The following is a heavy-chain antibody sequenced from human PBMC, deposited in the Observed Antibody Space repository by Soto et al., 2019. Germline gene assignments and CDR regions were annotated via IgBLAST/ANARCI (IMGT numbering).Heavy chain of an antibody. CDR3: ARRKVWYGDRYYFDY. Sequence: GESLKISCKGSGYSFTSYWIGWVRQMPGKGLEWMGIIYPGDSDTRYSPSFQGQVTISADKSISTAYLQWSSLKASDTAMYYCARRKVWYGDRYYFDYWGQGTLVTVSS. D-gene: IGHD4-17*01. CDR2: IYPGDSDT. J-gene: IGHJ4*02. V-gene: IGHV5-51*01. CDR1: GYSFTSYW.